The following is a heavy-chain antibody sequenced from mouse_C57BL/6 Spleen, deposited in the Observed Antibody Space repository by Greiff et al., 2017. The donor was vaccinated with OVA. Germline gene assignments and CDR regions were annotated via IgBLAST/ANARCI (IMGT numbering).Heavy chain of an antibody. CDR3: AREVYYYGSSAYLDY. D-gene: IGHD1-1*01. CDR1: GFTFSSYA. V-gene: IGHV5-4*01. Sequence: EVKLVESGGGLVKPGGSLKLSCAASGFTFSSYAMSWVRQTPEKRLEWVATISDGGSYTYYPDNVKGRFTISSDNAKNNLYLQMSHLKSEDTAMYYCAREVYYYGSSAYLDYWGQGTTLTVSS. J-gene: IGHJ2*01. CDR2: ISDGGSYT.